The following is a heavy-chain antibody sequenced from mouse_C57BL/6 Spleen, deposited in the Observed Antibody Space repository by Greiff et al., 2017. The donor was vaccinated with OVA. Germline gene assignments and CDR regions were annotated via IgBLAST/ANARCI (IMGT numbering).Heavy chain of an antibody. D-gene: IGHD1-1*01. Sequence: VQLQQSGPELVKPGASVKISCKASGYAFSSSWMNWVKQRPGKGLEWIGRIYPGDGDTNYNGKFKGKATLTADKSSSTAYMQLSSLTSEDSAVYFCARRGFYYYGSRGYFDVWGTGTTVTVSS. CDR1: GYAFSSSW. CDR3: ARRGFYYYGSRGYFDV. J-gene: IGHJ1*03. V-gene: IGHV1-82*01. CDR2: IYPGDGDT.